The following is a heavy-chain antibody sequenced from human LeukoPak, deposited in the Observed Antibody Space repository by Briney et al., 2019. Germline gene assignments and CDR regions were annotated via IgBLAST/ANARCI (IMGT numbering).Heavy chain of an antibody. D-gene: IGHD6-13*01. CDR2: ISSSGSTI. CDR3: ARHIAAAGTDAFDI. V-gene: IGHV3-48*03. Sequence: GGSLRLSCAASGFTFSSYEMNWVRQAPGKGLEWVSYISSSGSTIYYADSVKGRFTISRDNAKNSLYLQMNSLRAEDTAVYYCARHIAAAGTDAFDIWGQGTMVTVSS. J-gene: IGHJ3*02. CDR1: GFTFSSYE.